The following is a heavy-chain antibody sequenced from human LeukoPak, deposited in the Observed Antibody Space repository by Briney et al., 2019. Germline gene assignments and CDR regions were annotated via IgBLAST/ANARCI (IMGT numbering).Heavy chain of an antibody. V-gene: IGHV3-64*01. J-gene: IGHJ3*02. CDR3: ARELTQDLTVVTPGVAFDI. CDR2: ISSNGGST. CDR1: GFTFSSYA. D-gene: IGHD4-23*01. Sequence: PGGSLRLSCAASGFTFSSYAMHWVRQAPGKGLEYVSAISSNGGSTYYANSVKGRFTISRDNSKNTLYLQMGSLRAEDMAVYYCARELTQDLTVVTPGVAFDIWGQGTMVTVSS.